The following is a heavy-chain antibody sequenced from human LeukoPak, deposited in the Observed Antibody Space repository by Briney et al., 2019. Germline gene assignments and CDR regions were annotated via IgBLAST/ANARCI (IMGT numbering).Heavy chain of an antibody. J-gene: IGHJ4*02. CDR2: IYYSGST. Sequence: PSETLSLTCTVSGGSISSSSYYWGWIRQPPGKGLEWIGSIYYSGSTYYNPSLKSRVTISVDTSKNQFSLKLSSVTAADTAVYYCARHKPWGIAVAVLFDYWGQGTLVTVSS. D-gene: IGHD6-19*01. CDR1: GGSISSSSYY. CDR3: ARHKPWGIAVAVLFDY. V-gene: IGHV4-39*01.